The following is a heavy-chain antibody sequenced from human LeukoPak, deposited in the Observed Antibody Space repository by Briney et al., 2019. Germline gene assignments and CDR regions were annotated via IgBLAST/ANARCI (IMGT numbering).Heavy chain of an antibody. J-gene: IGHJ4*02. V-gene: IGHV3-30*18. CDR1: GFTFSSYG. D-gene: IGHD3-10*01. CDR3: AKAPGGWVRGVYFDY. CDR2: ISYDGSNK. Sequence: GGSLRLSCAASGFTFSSYGMHWVRQAPGKGLEWVAVISYDGSNKYYADSVKGRFTISRDNSKNTLYLQMNSLRAEDTAAYYCAKAPGGWVRGVYFDYWGQGTLVTVSS.